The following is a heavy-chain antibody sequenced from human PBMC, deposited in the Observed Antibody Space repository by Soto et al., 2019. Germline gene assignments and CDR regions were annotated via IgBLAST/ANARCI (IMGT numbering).Heavy chain of an antibody. CDR1: GGSISSYY. CDR2: IYTSGST. Sequence: SETLSLTCTVSGGSISSYYWSWIRQPAGKGLEWIGRIYTSGSTNYNPSLRSRVTMSVDTSKNQFSLKLSSVTAADTAVYYCARDVRSRSWYDAFDIWGQGTMVTVSS. V-gene: IGHV4-4*07. J-gene: IGHJ3*02. D-gene: IGHD6-13*01. CDR3: ARDVRSRSWYDAFDI.